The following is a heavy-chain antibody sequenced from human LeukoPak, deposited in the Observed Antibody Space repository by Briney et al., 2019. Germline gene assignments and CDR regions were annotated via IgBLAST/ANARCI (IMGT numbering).Heavy chain of an antibody. CDR2: INPNSGGT. V-gene: IGHV1-2*02. CDR3: ARAGETYYYDSSNRRSKLKTADFDY. J-gene: IGHJ4*02. D-gene: IGHD3-22*01. CDR1: GYTFTGYY. Sequence: GASVKVSCKASGYTFTGYYMHWVRQAPGQGLEWMGWINPNSGGTNYAQKFQGRVTMTRDTSISTAYMELSRLRSDDTAVYYCARAGETYYYDSSNRRSKLKTADFDYWGQGTLVTVSS.